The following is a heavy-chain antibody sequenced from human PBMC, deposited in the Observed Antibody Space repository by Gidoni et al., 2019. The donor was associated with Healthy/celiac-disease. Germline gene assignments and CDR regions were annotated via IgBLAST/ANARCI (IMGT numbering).Heavy chain of an antibody. CDR3: ARDPSTLPTRGAFDI. V-gene: IGHV1-2*02. Sequence: QVQLVQSGAEVKKPGASVKVSCKASGYTFTGYYMHWVRQAPGQGLEWMGWINPNSGGTNYAQKFQGRVTMTRDTSISTAYMELSRLRSDDTAVYYCARDPSTLPTRGAFDIWGQGTMVTVSS. J-gene: IGHJ3*02. CDR2: INPNSGGT. CDR1: GYTFTGYY. D-gene: IGHD2-21*01.